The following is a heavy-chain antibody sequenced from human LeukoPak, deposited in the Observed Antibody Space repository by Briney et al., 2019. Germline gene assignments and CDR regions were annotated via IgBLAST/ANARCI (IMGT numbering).Heavy chain of an antibody. CDR3: ARDGSARGGAFDI. D-gene: IGHD3-10*01. CDR1: GYTFTSYY. Sequence: ASVNVSCKASGYTFTSYYMHWVRPAPGQGLEWMGIINPSGGSTSYAQKFQGRVTMTRDTSTSTVYMELRSLRSEDTAVYYCARDGSARGGAFDIWGQGTMVTVSS. V-gene: IGHV1-46*01. CDR2: INPSGGST. J-gene: IGHJ3*02.